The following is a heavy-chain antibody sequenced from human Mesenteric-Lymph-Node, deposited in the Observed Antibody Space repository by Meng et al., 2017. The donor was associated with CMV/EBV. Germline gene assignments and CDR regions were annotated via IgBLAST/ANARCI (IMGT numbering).Heavy chain of an antibody. CDR1: GYTFTSYG. V-gene: IGHV1-18*01. J-gene: IGHJ6*02. Sequence: ASVLVSCKASGYTFTSYGISWVRQAPGQGLEWMGWISAYNGNTNYAQKLQGRVTMTTDTSTSTAYMELRSLRSDDTAVYYCAREASIFGVVITSYGMDVWGQGTTVTVSS. D-gene: IGHD3-3*01. CDR2: ISAYNGNT. CDR3: AREASIFGVVITSYGMDV.